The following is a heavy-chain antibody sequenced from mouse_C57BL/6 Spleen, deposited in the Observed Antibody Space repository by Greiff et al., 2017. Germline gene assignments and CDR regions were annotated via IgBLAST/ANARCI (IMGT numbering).Heavy chain of an antibody. J-gene: IGHJ3*01. CDR3: ARYDYYGITY. CDR2: ISYDGSN. D-gene: IGHD1-1*01. V-gene: IGHV3-6*01. CDR1: GYSITSGYY. Sequence: EVKLQESGPGLVKPSQSLSLTCSVTGYSITSGYYWNWLRQFPGNKLEWMGYISYDGSNNYNPSLKNRISITRDTSKNQFFLKLNSVTTEDTATYYCARYDYYGITYWGQGTLVTVSA.